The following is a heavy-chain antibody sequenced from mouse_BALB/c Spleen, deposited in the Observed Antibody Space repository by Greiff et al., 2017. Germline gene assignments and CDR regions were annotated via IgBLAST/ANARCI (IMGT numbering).Heavy chain of an antibody. V-gene: IGHV5-4*02. CDR3: ARDNAMDY. CDR1: GFTFSDYY. Sequence: EVQRVESGGGLVKPGGSLKLSCAASGFTFSDYYMYWVRQTPEKRLEWVATISDGGSYTYYPDSVKGRFTISRDNAKNNLYLQMSSLKSEDTAMYYCARDNAMDYWGQGTSVTVSS. J-gene: IGHJ4*01. CDR2: ISDGGSYT.